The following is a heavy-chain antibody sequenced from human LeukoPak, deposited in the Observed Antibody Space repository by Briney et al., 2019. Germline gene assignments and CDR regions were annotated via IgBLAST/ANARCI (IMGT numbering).Heavy chain of an antibody. CDR1: GFTFSSYS. Sequence: PGGSLRLSCAASGFTFSSYSMNWVRQAPGKGLEWVSSISSSSSYIYYADSVKGRFTISRDNAKNSLYLQMNSLRAEDTAVYYCARVNDILTGYYMDVWGKGTTVTVSS. D-gene: IGHD3-9*01. V-gene: IGHV3-21*01. J-gene: IGHJ6*03. CDR3: ARVNDILTGYYMDV. CDR2: ISSSSSYI.